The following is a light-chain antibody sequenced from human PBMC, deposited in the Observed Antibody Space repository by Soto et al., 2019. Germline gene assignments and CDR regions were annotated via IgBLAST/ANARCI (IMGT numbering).Light chain of an antibody. CDR1: SSNIGSHL. V-gene: IGLV1-44*01. CDR2: TNN. CDR3: ATWDASLQSWV. J-gene: IGLJ3*02. Sequence: QSVLTQPPSVSGTXGQXXTISCSGSSSNIGSHLVNWYQQVPGTAPRLLIYTNNQRPSGVPDRFSDSKSGTSASLAISGLQSEDEAHYYCATWDASLQSWVFGGGTKVTVL.